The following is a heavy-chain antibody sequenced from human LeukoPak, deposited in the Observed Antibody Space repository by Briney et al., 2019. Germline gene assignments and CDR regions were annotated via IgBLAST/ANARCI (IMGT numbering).Heavy chain of an antibody. Sequence: GESLKISCKGSGYSFTTYWIGWVRQMPGKGLEWMGIIYPGDSDTRYSPSFQGQVTISADKSISTAYLQWSSLKASDTAMYYCARNPLVVVPAVSVGDGFDIWGQGTMVTVSS. D-gene: IGHD2-2*01. CDR1: GYSFTTYW. CDR3: ARNPLVVVPAVSVGDGFDI. V-gene: IGHV5-51*01. J-gene: IGHJ3*02. CDR2: IYPGDSDT.